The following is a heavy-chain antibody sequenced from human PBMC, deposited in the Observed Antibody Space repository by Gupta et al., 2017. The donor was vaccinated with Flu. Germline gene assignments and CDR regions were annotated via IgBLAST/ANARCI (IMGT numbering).Heavy chain of an antibody. J-gene: IGHJ4*02. CDR1: FSDFF. CDR3: ARAVNAANIAY. V-gene: IGHV3-11*01. D-gene: IGHD4-4*01. CDR2: ISSSGNTI. Sequence: FSDFFISWIRQAPGKGLGWVSYISSSGNTIYYADTMTGLFTLSRDHAKNSLYLHMNSLRADDTAVYYCARAVNAANIAYWGQGTLVTVSS.